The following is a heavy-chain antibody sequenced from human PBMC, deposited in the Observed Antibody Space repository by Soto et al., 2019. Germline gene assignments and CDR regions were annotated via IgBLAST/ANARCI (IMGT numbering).Heavy chain of an antibody. Sequence: ASVKVSCKASGYTFTSYYMHWVRQAPGQGLEWMGIINPSGGSTSYAQKFQGRVTMTRDPSTSTVYMELSSLRSEDTAVYYCARSPLDNFDWLLDPLKYYYSGMDVWGQGNTVTVSS. CDR1: GYTFTSYY. CDR2: INPSGGST. CDR3: ARSPLDNFDWLLDPLKYYYSGMDV. V-gene: IGHV1-46*01. J-gene: IGHJ6*02. D-gene: IGHD3-9*01.